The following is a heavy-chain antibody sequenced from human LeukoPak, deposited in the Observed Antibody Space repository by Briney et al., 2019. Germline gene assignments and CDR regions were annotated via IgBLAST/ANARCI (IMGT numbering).Heavy chain of an antibody. J-gene: IGHJ5*02. D-gene: IGHD3-16*01. V-gene: IGHV1-2*02. Sequence: EASVKVSCKASGYTFTGYYLHWVRQAPGQGLEWMGWINPNTGGTNYAQKFQGRVTMTRDTSISTAYMELSRLRSDDTAVYYCARDWARDWFDPWGQGTLVTVSS. CDR2: INPNTGGT. CDR3: ARDWARDWFDP. CDR1: GYTFTGYY.